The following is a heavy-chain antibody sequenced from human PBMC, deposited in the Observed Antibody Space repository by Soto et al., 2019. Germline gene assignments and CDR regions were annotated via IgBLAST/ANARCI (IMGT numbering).Heavy chain of an antibody. Sequence: EVQLVESGGGLVKPGGSLRLSCAASGFNFNTYTMNWVRQAPGKGLEWVSSISSGSSYIYNAASVKGRFTMSRDNAKNSLYPKMNSLGAEDTAVYYCARDPFGSARMERWGQGTTVTVSS. CDR2: ISSGSSYI. J-gene: IGHJ6*02. D-gene: IGHD3-10*01. V-gene: IGHV3-21*01. CDR1: GFNFNTYT. CDR3: ARDPFGSARMER.